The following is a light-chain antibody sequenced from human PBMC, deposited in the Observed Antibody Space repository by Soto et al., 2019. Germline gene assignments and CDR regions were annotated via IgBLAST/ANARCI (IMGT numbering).Light chain of an antibody. Sequence: QSALTQPASVSGSPGQSITISRTGTSSDVGGYNYVSWYQQHPGKAPKLMIYDVSNRPSGVSNRFSGSKSGTTASLTITGLQAEDEADYYCQSYDSSLSGFYVSGTGTKVTVL. CDR2: DVS. V-gene: IGLV2-14*01. CDR3: QSYDSSLSGFYV. J-gene: IGLJ1*01. CDR1: SSDVGGYNY.